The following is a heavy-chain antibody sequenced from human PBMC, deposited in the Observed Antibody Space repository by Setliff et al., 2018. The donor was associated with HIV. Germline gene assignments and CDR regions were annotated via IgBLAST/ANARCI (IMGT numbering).Heavy chain of an antibody. CDR3: ARDFRGYYYFDY. CDR2: ISAYNGNT. V-gene: IGHV1-18*01. D-gene: IGHD3-22*01. J-gene: IGHJ4*02. CDR1: GYTFTSYG. Sequence: ASVKVSCKASGYTFTSYGISWVRQAPGQGLEWMGWISAYNGNTKYSQKFQGRVTITRDTSASTAYMELSSLRSEDTAVYYCARDFRGYYYFDYWGQGTLVTVSS.